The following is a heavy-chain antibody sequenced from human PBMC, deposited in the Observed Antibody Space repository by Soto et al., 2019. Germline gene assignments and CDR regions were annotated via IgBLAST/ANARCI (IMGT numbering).Heavy chain of an antibody. CDR2: IIPIFGTA. Sequence: ASVKVSCKASGGTFSSYAISWVRQAPGQGLEWMGGIIPIFGTANYAQKFQGRVTITADESTSTAYMELSSLRSEDTAVYYCARGDQRQKETFDYWGQGTLVTVSS. V-gene: IGHV1-69*13. J-gene: IGHJ4*02. CDR1: GGTFSSYA. CDR3: ARGDQRQKETFDY.